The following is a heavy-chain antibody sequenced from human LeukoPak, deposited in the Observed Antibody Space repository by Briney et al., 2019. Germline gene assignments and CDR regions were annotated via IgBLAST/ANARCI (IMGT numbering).Heavy chain of an antibody. D-gene: IGHD2-15*01. CDR3: ARDRCSGGSCYFRRSYYFDY. CDR1: GYTFTSYG. Sequence: ASVKVSCKASGYTFTSYGISWVRQAPGQGLERMGWISAYNGNTNYAQKLQGRVTMTTDTSTSTAYMELRSLRSDDTAVYYCARDRCSGGSCYFRRSYYFDYWGQGTLVTVSS. J-gene: IGHJ4*02. CDR2: ISAYNGNT. V-gene: IGHV1-18*01.